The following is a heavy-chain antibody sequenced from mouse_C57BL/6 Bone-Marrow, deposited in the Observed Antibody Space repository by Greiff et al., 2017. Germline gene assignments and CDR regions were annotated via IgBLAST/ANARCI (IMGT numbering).Heavy chain of an antibody. CDR1: GFSLSTFGMG. CDR2: IWWDDDK. V-gene: IGHV8-8*01. J-gene: IGHJ4*01. Sequence: QVQLQQSGPGILQPSQTLSLTCSFSGFSLSTFGMGVGWIRQPSGKGLEWLAHIWWDDDKYYNPALKSRLTISKDTSKNQVFLKIANVDTADTATYYCARIRGPFYYYATDYWGQGTSVTVSS. CDR3: ARIRGPFYYYATDY. D-gene: IGHD3-3*01.